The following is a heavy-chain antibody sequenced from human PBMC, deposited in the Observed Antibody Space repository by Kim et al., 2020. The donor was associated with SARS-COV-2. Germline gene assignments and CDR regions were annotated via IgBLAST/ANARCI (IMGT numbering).Heavy chain of an antibody. J-gene: IGHJ4*02. CDR3: ARDEFGYYYDSSGDNARDV. Sequence: SVKVSCKASGGTFSSYAISWVRQAPGQGLEWMGGIIPIFGTANYAQKFQGRVTITADESTSTAYMELSSLRSDDTAVYYCARDEFGYYYDSSGDNARDVWGQGTLVTVSS. CDR1: GGTFSSYA. V-gene: IGHV1-69*13. CDR2: IIPIFGTA. D-gene: IGHD3-22*01.